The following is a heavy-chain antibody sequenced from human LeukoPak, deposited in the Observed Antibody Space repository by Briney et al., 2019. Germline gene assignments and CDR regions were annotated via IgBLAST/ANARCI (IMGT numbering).Heavy chain of an antibody. CDR2: ISSSGSTI. D-gene: IGHD3-22*01. V-gene: IGHV3-11*04. CDR1: GFTFSDYY. Sequence: GRSLRLSCAASGFTFSDYYMSWIRQAPGKGLEWVSYISSSGSTIYYADSVKGRFTISRDNAKNSLYLQMNSLRAEDTAVYYCARVAGYDSSGYPFDYWGQGTLVTVSS. CDR3: ARVAGYDSSGYPFDY. J-gene: IGHJ4*02.